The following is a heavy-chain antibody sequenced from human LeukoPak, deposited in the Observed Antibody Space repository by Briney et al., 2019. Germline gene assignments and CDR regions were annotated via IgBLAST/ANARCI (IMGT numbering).Heavy chain of an antibody. CDR1: GGSLSSYY. D-gene: IGHD6-19*01. CDR2: VHDSGTT. J-gene: IGHJ4*02. Sequence: PSETLSLTCIVFGGSLSSYYWSWIRQPPGKGLEWIGYVHDSGTTKYNPSVKSRVTISVDTSKNQFSLTLSSVTAADTAIYYCARAVSGRFDSWGQGTLVTVSS. V-gene: IGHV4-59*08. CDR3: ARAVSGRFDS.